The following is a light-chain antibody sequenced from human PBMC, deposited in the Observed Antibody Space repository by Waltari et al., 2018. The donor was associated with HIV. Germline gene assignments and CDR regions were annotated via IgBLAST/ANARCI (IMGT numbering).Light chain of an antibody. CDR3: AAWADVLSAWV. CDR1: KPNVESPS. J-gene: IGLJ3*02. V-gene: IGLV1-47*01. Sequence: QSVLTQPPSVSGTPGQRFTISCSGTKPNVESPSVYWYHDLPGAAPQLLIFANDQRPLGVPDRFSGSKSGTSASLAISGLRSEDEADYYWAAWADVLSAWVFGGGTKLSVL. CDR2: AND.